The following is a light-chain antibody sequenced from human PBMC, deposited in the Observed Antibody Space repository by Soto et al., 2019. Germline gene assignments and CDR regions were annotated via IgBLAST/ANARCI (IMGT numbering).Light chain of an antibody. V-gene: IGKV2-30*01. Sequence: DVVMTQSPLSLPVTLGQPASISCRSSQSLENSDGNTFLNWFQQRPGQSPRRLIYKVSNRDSGVPDRFSGSGSGTDFTLKISRVEAEDVGVYYCMQGTHRPWTFGQGNKVEIK. CDR2: KVS. CDR1: QSLENSDGNTF. J-gene: IGKJ1*01. CDR3: MQGTHRPWT.